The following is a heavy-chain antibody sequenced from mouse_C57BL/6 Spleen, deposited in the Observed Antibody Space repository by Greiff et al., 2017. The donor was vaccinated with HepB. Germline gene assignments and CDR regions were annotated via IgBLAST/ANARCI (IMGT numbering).Heavy chain of an antibody. J-gene: IGHJ4*01. CDR2: IYPGSGST. CDR1: GYTFTSYW. D-gene: IGHD2-4*01. Sequence: VKLQQPEAELVKPGASVKMSCKASGYTFTSYWITWVKQRPGQGLEWIGDIYPGSGSTNYNEKFKSKATLTVDTSSSTAYMQLSSLTSEDSAVYCWARRRDYPCAMDYWGQGTSVTVSS. V-gene: IGHV1-55*01. CDR3: ARRRDYPCAMDY.